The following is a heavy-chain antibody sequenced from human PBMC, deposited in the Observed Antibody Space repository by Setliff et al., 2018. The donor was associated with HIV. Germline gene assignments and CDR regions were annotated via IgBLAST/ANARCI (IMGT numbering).Heavy chain of an antibody. CDR1: GGTFGSYA. Sequence: GASVKVSCKASGGTFGSYAISWVRQAPGQGLEWMGGIIPIFGTTNYAQKFQGRVTITADESTSTAYMELSSLRSEDTAVYYCARDYYGSGSYYNLDYWGQGTLVTVSS. J-gene: IGHJ4*02. CDR3: ARDYYGSGSYYNLDY. CDR2: IIPIFGTT. V-gene: IGHV1-69*13. D-gene: IGHD3-10*01.